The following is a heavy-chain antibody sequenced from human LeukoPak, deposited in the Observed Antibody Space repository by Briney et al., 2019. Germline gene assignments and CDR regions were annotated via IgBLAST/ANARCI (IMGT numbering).Heavy chain of an antibody. CDR2: IYYSGST. Sequence: SETLSLTCTVSGGSISSSSYYWGWIRQPPGKGLEWIGSIYYSGSTYYNPSLKSRVTISVDTSKNQFSLKLSSVTAADTAVYYCARGGSYYFDYWGQGTLVTVSS. J-gene: IGHJ4*02. CDR1: GGSISSSSYY. CDR3: ARGGSYYFDY. V-gene: IGHV4-39*07. D-gene: IGHD1-26*01.